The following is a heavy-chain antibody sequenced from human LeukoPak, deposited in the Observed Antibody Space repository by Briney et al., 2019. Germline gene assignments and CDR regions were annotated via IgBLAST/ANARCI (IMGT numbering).Heavy chain of an antibody. CDR1: GFTVTNNY. J-gene: IGHJ6*03. Sequence: GGSLRLSCAASGFTVTNNYMNWVRQAPGKGLEWDSAISGSGGSTYYADSVKGRFTISRDNSKNTLYLQMNSLRAEDTAVYYCAKDEYSSSSFYYYYYMDVWGKGTTVTVSS. V-gene: IGHV3-23*01. CDR3: AKDEYSSSSFYYYYYMDV. D-gene: IGHD6-6*01. CDR2: ISGSGGST.